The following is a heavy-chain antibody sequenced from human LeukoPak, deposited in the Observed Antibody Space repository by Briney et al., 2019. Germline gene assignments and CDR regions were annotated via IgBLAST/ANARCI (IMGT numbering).Heavy chain of an antibody. CDR3: ARGGDGYSYGTVADAFDI. V-gene: IGHV4-39*07. J-gene: IGHJ3*02. CDR2: IYYSGST. D-gene: IGHD5-18*01. CDR1: GGSISSSSYY. Sequence: PSETLSLTCTVSGGSISSSSYYWGWIRQPPGKGLEWIGSIYYSGSTYYNPSLKSRVTISVDTSKNQFSLKLSSVTAAGTAVYYCARGGDGYSYGTVADAFDIWGQGTMVTVSS.